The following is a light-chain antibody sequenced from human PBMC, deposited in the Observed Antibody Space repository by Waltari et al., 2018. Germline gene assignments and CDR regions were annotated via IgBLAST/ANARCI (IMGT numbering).Light chain of an antibody. CDR1: QSVSRN. Sequence: EIVLTQSPGTLPLSPGERATLSCRHSQSVSRNLAWYQQKPGQAPKLLIYGASIRATGIPDRFTGSGSGTDFSLTISSLEPEDFAIYFCQHYVRLPATFGQGTKVEIK. CDR3: QHYVRLPAT. V-gene: IGKV3-20*01. J-gene: IGKJ1*01. CDR2: GAS.